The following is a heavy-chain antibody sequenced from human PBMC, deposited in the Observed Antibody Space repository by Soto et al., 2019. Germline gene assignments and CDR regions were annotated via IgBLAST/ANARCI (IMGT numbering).Heavy chain of an antibody. D-gene: IGHD6-19*01. CDR3: ARGPQWLAPVPFDY. Sequence: PGGSLRLSCAASGFTFSSYGMHWVRQAPGKGLVWVSVIWYDGSNKYYADSVKGRFTISRDNSKNTLYLQMNSLRAEDTAVYYCARGPQWLAPVPFDYWGQGTLVPSPQ. V-gene: IGHV3-33*01. CDR2: IWYDGSNK. J-gene: IGHJ4*02. CDR1: GFTFSSYG.